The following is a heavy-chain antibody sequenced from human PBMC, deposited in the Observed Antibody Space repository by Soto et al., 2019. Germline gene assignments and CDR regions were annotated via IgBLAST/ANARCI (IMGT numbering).Heavy chain of an antibody. Sequence: SVKVSFKTSGGTFSSYAISLVRQAPGQGLEWMGGIIPIFGTANYAQKFQGRVTITADKSTSTAYMELSSLRSEDTAVYYCARDHYCSSTSCSYGMDVWGQGTTVTVSS. D-gene: IGHD2-2*01. CDR2: IIPIFGTA. J-gene: IGHJ6*01. V-gene: IGHV1-69*06. CDR3: ARDHYCSSTSCSYGMDV. CDR1: GGTFSSYA.